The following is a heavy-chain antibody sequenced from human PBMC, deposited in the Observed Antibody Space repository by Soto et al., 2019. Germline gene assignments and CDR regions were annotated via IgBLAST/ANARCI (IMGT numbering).Heavy chain of an antibody. CDR3: ARDPIGGSIAARLLDY. Sequence: GGSLRLSCAASGFTFSSYSMNWVRQAPGKGLEWVSSISSSSSYIYYADSVKGRFTISRDNAKNSLYLQMNSLRAEDTAVYYCARDPIGGSIAARLLDYWGQGTLVTVSS. J-gene: IGHJ4*02. D-gene: IGHD6-6*01. V-gene: IGHV3-21*01. CDR1: GFTFSSYS. CDR2: ISSSSSYI.